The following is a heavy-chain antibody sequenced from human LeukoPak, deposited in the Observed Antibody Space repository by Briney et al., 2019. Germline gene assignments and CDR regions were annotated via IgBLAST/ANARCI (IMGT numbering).Heavy chain of an antibody. CDR2: INPNSGGT. CDR1: GYTFTSYG. CDR3: ARDDYGSGPAS. D-gene: IGHD3-10*01. Sequence: ASVKVSCKASGYTFTSYGISWVRQAPGQGLEWMGWINPNSGGTNYAQKFQGRVTMTRDTSISTAYMELSRLRSDDTAVYYCARDDYGSGPASWGQGTLVTVSS. J-gene: IGHJ4*02. V-gene: IGHV1-2*02.